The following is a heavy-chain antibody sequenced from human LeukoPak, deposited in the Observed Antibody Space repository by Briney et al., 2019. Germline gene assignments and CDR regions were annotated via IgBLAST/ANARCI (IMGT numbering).Heavy chain of an antibody. CDR3: ARTGGSCLYYFDY. D-gene: IGHD2-15*01. Sequence: GGSLRLSCAASGFTFDDYAMHWVRQAPGKGLVWVSRINSDGSSTSYADSVKGRFTISRDNAKNTLYLQMNSLRAEDTAVYYCARTGGSCLYYFDYWSQGTLVTVSS. V-gene: IGHV3-74*01. CDR1: GFTFDDYA. J-gene: IGHJ4*02. CDR2: INSDGSST.